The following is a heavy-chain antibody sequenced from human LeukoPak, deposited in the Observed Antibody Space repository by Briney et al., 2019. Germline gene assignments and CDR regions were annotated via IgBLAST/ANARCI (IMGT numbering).Heavy chain of an antibody. CDR1: GFTFSSYA. D-gene: IGHD3-22*01. Sequence: PGGFLRLSCAASGFTFSSYAMSWVRQAPGKGLEWVSAISGSGGSTYYADSVKGRFTISRDKSKNTLYLQMNSLRAEDTAVYYCWSYYDSRGYPSDYWGQGTLVTVSS. J-gene: IGHJ4*02. V-gene: IGHV3-23*01. CDR2: ISGSGGST. CDR3: WSYYDSRGYPSDY.